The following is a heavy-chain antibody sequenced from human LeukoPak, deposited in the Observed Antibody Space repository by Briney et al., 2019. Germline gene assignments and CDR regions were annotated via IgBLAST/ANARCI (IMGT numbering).Heavy chain of an antibody. V-gene: IGHV1-46*01. CDR2: INPSGGST. CDR1: GYTFTSYY. D-gene: IGHD6-13*01. CDR3: ARDGIAAAAFDP. J-gene: IGHJ5*02. Sequence: ASVKVSCKASGYTFTSYYMHWVRQAPGQGLEWMGVINPSGGSTSYAQKFQGRVTMTRDTSTSTVYMELSSLRSEDTAVYYCARDGIAAAAFDPWGQGTLVTVSS.